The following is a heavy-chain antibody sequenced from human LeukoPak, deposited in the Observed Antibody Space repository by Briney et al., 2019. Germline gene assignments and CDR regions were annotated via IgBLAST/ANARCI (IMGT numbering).Heavy chain of an antibody. Sequence: PSETLSLTCTVSGDSISSGDYYWRWIRQPPGKGQEWIGEINHSGSTNYNPSLKSRVTISVDTSKNQFSLKLSSVTAADTAVYYCARHSPYMVVRGTAPRYYFDYWGQGTLVTVSS. V-gene: IGHV4-39*01. J-gene: IGHJ4*02. CDR1: GDSISSGDYY. CDR2: INHSGST. CDR3: ARHSPYMVVRGTAPRYYFDY. D-gene: IGHD3-10*01.